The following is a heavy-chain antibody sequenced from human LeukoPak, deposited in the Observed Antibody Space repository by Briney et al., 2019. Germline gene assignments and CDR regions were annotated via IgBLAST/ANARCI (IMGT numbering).Heavy chain of an antibody. CDR3: TRETSLTGTTYFSDY. V-gene: IGHV3-49*03. CDR1: GFTFGDYA. Sequence: GGSLRLSCTASGFTFGDYAMSWFRQAPGKGLEWVGFIRSKAYGGTTEYAASVKGRFTISRDDSKSIAYLQMNSLKTEDTAVYYCTRETSLTGTTYFSDYWGQGTQVTVSS. J-gene: IGHJ4*02. D-gene: IGHD1-20*01. CDR2: IRSKAYGGTT.